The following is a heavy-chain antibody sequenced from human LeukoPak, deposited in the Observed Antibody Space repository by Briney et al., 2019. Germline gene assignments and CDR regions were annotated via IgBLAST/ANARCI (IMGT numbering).Heavy chain of an antibody. CDR3: ARPYSSGWKGAFDI. CDR2: IHYSGST. Sequence: SETLSLTCTVSGGSISSSSYYWGWIRQPPGKGLELIGSIHYSGSTYYNPSLKSRVTISVDTSKNQFSLKLTSVTAADTAVYYCARPYSSGWKGAFDIWGQGTMVTVSS. J-gene: IGHJ3*02. D-gene: IGHD6-19*01. CDR1: GGSISSSSYY. V-gene: IGHV4-39*01.